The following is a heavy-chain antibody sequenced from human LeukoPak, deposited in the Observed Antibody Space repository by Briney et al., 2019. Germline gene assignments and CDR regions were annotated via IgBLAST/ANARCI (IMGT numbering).Heavy chain of an antibody. CDR3: ARDSITMVRGVFMSHFHDY. V-gene: IGHV4-34*01. J-gene: IGHJ4*02. CDR2: INHSGST. D-gene: IGHD3-10*01. Sequence: PSETLSLTCAVYGGSFSGYYWSWIRQPPGKGLEWIGEINHSGSTNYNPSLKSRVTISVDTSKNQFSLKLSSVTAADTAVYYCARDSITMVRGVFMSHFHDYWGQGTLDTVSS. CDR1: GGSFSGYY.